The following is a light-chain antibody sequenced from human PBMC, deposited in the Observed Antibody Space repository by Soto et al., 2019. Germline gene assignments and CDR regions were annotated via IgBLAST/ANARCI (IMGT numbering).Light chain of an antibody. Sequence: QSALTQPASVSGSPGQSITISCTGTSSDGGGYNYVSWYQQHPGKAPKLMIYEVSNRPSGVSNRFSGSKSGNTASLTISGLQAEDEADYYCSSYTSSSPPYVFGTGTKLTVL. V-gene: IGLV2-14*01. CDR3: SSYTSSSPPYV. J-gene: IGLJ1*01. CDR1: SSDGGGYNY. CDR2: EVS.